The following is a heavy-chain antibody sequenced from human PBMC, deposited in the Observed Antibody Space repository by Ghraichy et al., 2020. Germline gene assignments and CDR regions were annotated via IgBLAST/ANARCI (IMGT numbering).Heavy chain of an antibody. V-gene: IGHV3-74*01. Sequence: GGSLRLSCAASGFTFNNYYMHWVRQAPGKGLVWVSRINKDGTSTDYADSVKGRFTVSRDNAKNTLYLQMNSLTAEDTAIYYCVSSTGIAARPDYCWGQGTLVTVSS. D-gene: IGHD6-6*01. J-gene: IGHJ4*02. CDR2: INKDGTST. CDR1: GFTFNNYY. CDR3: VSSTGIAARPDYC.